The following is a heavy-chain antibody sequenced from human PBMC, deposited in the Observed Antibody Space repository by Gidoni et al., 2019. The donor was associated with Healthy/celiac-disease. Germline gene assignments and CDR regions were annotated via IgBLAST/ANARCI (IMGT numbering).Heavy chain of an antibody. J-gene: IGHJ4*02. D-gene: IGHD2-2*02. CDR1: GYTFTSYG. V-gene: IGHV1-18*01. CDR2: ISAYNGNT. Sequence: QVQLVQSGAEVKKPGASVKVSCKASGYTFTSYGISWVRQAPGQGLEWMGWISAYNGNTNYAQKLQGRVTMTTDTSTSTAYMELRSLRSDDTAVYYCARENQDIVVVPAAIGGTAFDYWGQGTLVTVSS. CDR3: ARENQDIVVVPAAIGGTAFDY.